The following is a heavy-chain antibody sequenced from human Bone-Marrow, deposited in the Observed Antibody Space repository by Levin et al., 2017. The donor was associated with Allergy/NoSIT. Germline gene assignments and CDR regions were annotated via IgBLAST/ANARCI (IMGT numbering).Heavy chain of an antibody. D-gene: IGHD3-3*01. J-gene: IGHJ4*02. CDR3: VRRKDGFWLDY. Sequence: GESLKISCKGSGYSFSSYWIGWVRQMPGKGLEWMGIIYPGDSDTRYSPSFQGQVTISADKSIRTAYLQWSSLKASDTAMYYCVRRKDGFWLDYWGQGTLVTVSS. CDR2: IYPGDSDT. CDR1: GYSFSSYW. V-gene: IGHV5-51*01.